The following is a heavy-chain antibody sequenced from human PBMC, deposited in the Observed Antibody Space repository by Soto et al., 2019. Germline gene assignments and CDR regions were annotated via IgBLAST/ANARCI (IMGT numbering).Heavy chain of an antibody. Sequence: PSETLSLTCTVSGSSISTYYWSWIRQPPGKGLEWIGYIYYSGSTSYNPSLKSRVTISVDTSKSQFSLKLRSVTAADTAVYYCASDRSSGWDQGYGMDVWGQGTTVTVSS. V-gene: IGHV4-59*01. J-gene: IGHJ6*02. CDR2: IYYSGST. CDR3: ASDRSSGWDQGYGMDV. CDR1: GSSISTYY. D-gene: IGHD6-19*01.